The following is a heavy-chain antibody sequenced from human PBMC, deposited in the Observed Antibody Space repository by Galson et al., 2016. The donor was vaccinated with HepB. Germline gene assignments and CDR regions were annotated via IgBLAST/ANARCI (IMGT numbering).Heavy chain of an antibody. CDR1: GFSCSNHG. D-gene: IGHD3-16*01. V-gene: IGHV3-23*01. J-gene: IGHJ4*02. Sequence: SLRLCCAGSGFSCSNHGMSWVRQPPGRGLEWDSGITRTGDAPNYADFVKGRFTISRDNSKNTVYLYMSDLSAGDTAVYYCGKHGGFDFWSQGTRVTVSS. CDR2: ITRTGDAP. CDR3: GKHGGFDF.